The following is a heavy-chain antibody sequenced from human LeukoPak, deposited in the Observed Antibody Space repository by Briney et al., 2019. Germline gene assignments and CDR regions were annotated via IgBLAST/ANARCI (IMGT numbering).Heavy chain of an antibody. D-gene: IGHD3-22*01. Sequence: GGSLGLSCAASGFTFSRYWMSWVRQAPGKGLEWVANIKQDGSEKYFVDSVKGRFTISRDNAKNSLYLQMNSLRAEDTAVYYCAGEAGSSGKPYNWFDPWGQGTLVTVSS. J-gene: IGHJ5*02. V-gene: IGHV3-7*01. CDR2: IKQDGSEK. CDR1: GFTFSRYW. CDR3: AGEAGSSGKPYNWFDP.